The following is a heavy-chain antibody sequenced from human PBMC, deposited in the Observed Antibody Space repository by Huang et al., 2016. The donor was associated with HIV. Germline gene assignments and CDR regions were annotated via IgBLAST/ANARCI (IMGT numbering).Heavy chain of an antibody. D-gene: IGHD5-12*01. Sequence: EMQLLESGGGLVQPGGSLSMSCAASAFTFRRYAMTWVRPAPGKGLEWVAATSGSGGNTYYADSVKGRFTISRDNSKNTLYLQMNSLRAEDTAVYYCAKVASGYDFSARGSDWFDPWGQGTLVSVSS. J-gene: IGHJ5*02. CDR2: TSGSGGNT. CDR1: AFTFRRYA. V-gene: IGHV3-23*01. CDR3: AKVASGYDFSARGSDWFDP.